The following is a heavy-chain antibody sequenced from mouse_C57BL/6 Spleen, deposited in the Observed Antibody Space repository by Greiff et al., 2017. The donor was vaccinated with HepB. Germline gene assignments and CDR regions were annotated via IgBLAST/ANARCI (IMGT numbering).Heavy chain of an antibody. J-gene: IGHJ4*01. V-gene: IGHV10-3*01. CDR3: VRDRRYYGSSHYAMDY. Sequence: EVNVVESGGGLVQPKGSLKLSCAASGFTFNTYAMHWVRQAPGKGLEWVARIRSKSSNYATYYADSVKDRFTISRDDSQSMLYLQMNNLKTEDTAMYYCVRDRRYYGSSHYAMDYWGQGTSVTVSS. CDR1: GFTFNTYA. CDR2: IRSKSSNYAT. D-gene: IGHD1-1*01.